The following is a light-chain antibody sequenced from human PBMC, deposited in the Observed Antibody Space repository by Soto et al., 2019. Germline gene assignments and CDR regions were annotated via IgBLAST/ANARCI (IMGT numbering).Light chain of an antibody. Sequence: QSVLTQPPSVSAAPGQTVTISCSGSSSNIGNNYVSWYQQLPGTAPKLLIYDNNKRPSGIPDRFSGSKSGTSATLGITGLQTGDEADYYCGTWDSSLSADVFGGGTQLTVL. V-gene: IGLV1-51*01. CDR2: DNN. CDR1: SSNIGNNY. J-gene: IGLJ2*01. CDR3: GTWDSSLSADV.